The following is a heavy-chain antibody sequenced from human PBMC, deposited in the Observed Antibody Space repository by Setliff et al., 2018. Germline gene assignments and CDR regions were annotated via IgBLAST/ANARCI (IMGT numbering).Heavy chain of an antibody. D-gene: IGHD6-19*01. V-gene: IGHV3-15*01. CDR2: IKTKTDGGTT. CDR3: TTWDKGSLWFGYLLIPPDAFGVIAVVGSFDY. Sequence: GGSLRLSCAGFGFTFSKAWMSWVRQAPGKGLEWVGRIKTKTDGGTTDYAAPVKGRFTISRDDSRNTLYLQMNSLRTEDTALYYCTTWDKGSLWFGYLLIPPDAFGVIAVVGSFDYWGQGTLVTVSS. CDR1: GFTFSKAW. J-gene: IGHJ4*02.